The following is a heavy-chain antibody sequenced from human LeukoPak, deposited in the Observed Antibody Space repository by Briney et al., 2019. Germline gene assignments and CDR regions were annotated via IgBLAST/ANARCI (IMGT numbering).Heavy chain of an antibody. V-gene: IGHV3-23*01. CDR3: AKPPHVTMIVVGF. Sequence: HPGGSLRLSCAASGFTFSSYAMTWVRQAPGKGLEWVSTISGSGGSTYYADSVKGRFTISRDNSKNTLYLQMSSLRAEDTAVHYCAKPPHVTMIVVGFWGQGTMVTVSS. J-gene: IGHJ3*01. D-gene: IGHD3-22*01. CDR1: GFTFSSYA. CDR2: ISGSGGST.